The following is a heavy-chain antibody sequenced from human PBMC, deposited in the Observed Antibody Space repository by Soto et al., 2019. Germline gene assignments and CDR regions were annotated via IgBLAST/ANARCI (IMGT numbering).Heavy chain of an antibody. V-gene: IGHV3-23*01. CDR3: AKGKAHTMFGVDTLFDY. J-gene: IGHJ4*02. Sequence: PGGSLRLSCAASGFTFSSYAMSWVRQAPGKGLEWVSVVGGNGGTTNYADSVRGRFTISRDNSKNTVYLQVNSLRVEDTAVYYCAKGKAHTMFGVDTLFDYWGQGTLVTVS. D-gene: IGHD3-3*01. CDR2: VGGNGGTT. CDR1: GFTFSSYA.